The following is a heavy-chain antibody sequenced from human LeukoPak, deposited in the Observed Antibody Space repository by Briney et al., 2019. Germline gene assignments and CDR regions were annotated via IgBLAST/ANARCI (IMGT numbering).Heavy chain of an antibody. J-gene: IGHJ4*02. V-gene: IGHV4-59*01. D-gene: IGHD6-19*01. CDR3: ARTPEREYSSGWYYFDY. Sequence: KPSETLSPTCTVSGGSISSYYWSWIRPPPRKGLEWIGYIYYSGSTNYNPSLKSRVTISVDTSKNQFSLKLSSVTAADTAVYYCARTPEREYSSGWYYFDYWGQGTLVTVSS. CDR2: IYYSGST. CDR1: GGSISSYY.